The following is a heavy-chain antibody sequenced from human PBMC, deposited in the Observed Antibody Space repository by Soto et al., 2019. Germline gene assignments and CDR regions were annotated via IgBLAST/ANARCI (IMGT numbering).Heavy chain of an antibody. Sequence: SETLSLTCTVSGGSISSGDYYWSWIRQPPGKGLEWIGYIYYSGSTYYNPSLKSRVTISVDTSKNQFSLKLSSVTAADTAVYYCARSYHYYDSSGYVGYWGQGTLVTVSS. CDR3: ARSYHYYDSSGYVGY. J-gene: IGHJ4*02. CDR2: IYYSGST. V-gene: IGHV4-30-4*01. D-gene: IGHD3-22*01. CDR1: GGSISSGDYY.